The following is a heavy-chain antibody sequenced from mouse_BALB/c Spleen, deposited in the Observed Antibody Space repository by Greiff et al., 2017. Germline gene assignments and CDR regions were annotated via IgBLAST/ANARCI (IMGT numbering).Heavy chain of an antibody. CDR1: GFTFNTYA. CDR2: IRSKSNNYAT. D-gene: IGHD1-1*01. CDR3: VRQRSSSWFAY. J-gene: IGHJ3*01. V-gene: IGHV10-1*02. Sequence: EVQGVESGGGLVQPKGSLKLSCAASGFTFNTYAMNWVRQAPGKGLEWVARIRSKSNNYATYYADSVKDRFTISRDDSQSMLYLQMNNLKTEDTAMYYCVRQRSSSWFAYWGQGTLFTVSA.